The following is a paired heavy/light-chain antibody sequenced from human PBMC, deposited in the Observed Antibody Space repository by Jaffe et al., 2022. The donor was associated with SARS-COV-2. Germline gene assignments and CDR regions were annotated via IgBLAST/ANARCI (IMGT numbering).Light chain of an antibody. J-gene: IGLJ1*01. Sequence: QSVLTQPPSVSGAPGQRVTISCTGSSSNIGAGYDVHWYQQLPGTAPKLLIYGNSNRPSGVPDRFSGSKSGTSASLAISGLQAEDEADYYCQSYDSSLSGSRDYVFGTGTKVTVL. CDR1: SSNIGAGYD. CDR2: GNS. V-gene: IGLV1-40*01. CDR3: QSYDSSLSGSRDYV.
Heavy chain of an antibody. CDR1: GGSISSYY. D-gene: IGHD6-19*01. J-gene: IGHJ6*02. CDR3: ARDRPLYSSGWQTTDYYYYYGMDV. CDR2: IYYSGST. V-gene: IGHV4-59*01. Sequence: QVQLQESGPGLVKPSETLSLTCTVSGGSISSYYWSWIRQPPGKGLEWIGYIYYSGSTNYNPSLKSRVTISVDTSKNQFSLKLSSVTAADTAVYYCARDRPLYSSGWQTTDYYYYYGMDVWGQGTTVTVSS.